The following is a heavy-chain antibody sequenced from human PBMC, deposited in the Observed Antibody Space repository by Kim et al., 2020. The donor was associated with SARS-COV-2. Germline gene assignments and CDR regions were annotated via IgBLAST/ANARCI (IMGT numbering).Heavy chain of an antibody. CDR2: IGNTGIST. D-gene: IGHD3-16*01. J-gene: IGHJ5*01. V-gene: IGHV3-23*05. CDR3: AKNDHVRDNDGA. CDR1: GFPFTRHS. Sequence: GGSLRLSCAASGFPFTRHSITWVRQAPGNGLDWVAGIGNTGISTDYADSVKGRFTISRDNSKNMAYLQMNSLRVEDTAVYYCAKNDHVRDNDGAWGHG.